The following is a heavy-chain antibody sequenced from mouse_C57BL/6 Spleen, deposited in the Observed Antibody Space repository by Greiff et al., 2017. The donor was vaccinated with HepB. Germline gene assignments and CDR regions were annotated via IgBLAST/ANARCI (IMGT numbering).Heavy chain of an antibody. D-gene: IGHD1-1*01. Sequence: EVKLVESEGGLVQPGRSMKLSCTASGFTFSDYYMAWVRQVPEKGLEWVANINYDGSSTYYLDSLKSRFIISRDNAKNILYLQMSSLKSEDTATYYCARVYYGSRDYAMDYWGQGTSVTVSS. CDR2: INYDGSST. CDR3: ARVYYGSRDYAMDY. V-gene: IGHV5-16*01. J-gene: IGHJ4*01. CDR1: GFTFSDYY.